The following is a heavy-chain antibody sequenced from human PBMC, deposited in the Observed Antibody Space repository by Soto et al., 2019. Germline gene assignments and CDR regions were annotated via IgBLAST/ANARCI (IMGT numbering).Heavy chain of an antibody. V-gene: IGHV6-1*01. CDR2: TYYKSKWNN. D-gene: IGHD4-4*01. CDR3: TRDFRLHLVYGMDV. CDR1: GYSVSSNSAS. J-gene: IGHJ6*02. Sequence: SQTLSFTCAISGYSVSSNSASLNLIRDYPPRGLEWLGRTYYKSKWNNDYALSVKSRITINPDTSKNQSSLQMNSLKTEDTAVYYCTRDFRLHLVYGMDVWGQGTTVTVSS.